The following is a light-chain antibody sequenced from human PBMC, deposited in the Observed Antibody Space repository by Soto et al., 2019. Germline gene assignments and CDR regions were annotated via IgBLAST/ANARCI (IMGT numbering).Light chain of an antibody. CDR2: DAS. Sequence: DILMTQFPSTLSASVGDRVTITCRARQSISRCLAWYQQKPGQAPKGLICDASSLRTGVPSRFSRSGTGTEFTLTTSSRQPDDVAAYYCHQYNDYATWTFGQGTKVQIK. V-gene: IGKV1-5*01. J-gene: IGKJ1*01. CDR1: QSISRC. CDR3: HQYNDYATWT.